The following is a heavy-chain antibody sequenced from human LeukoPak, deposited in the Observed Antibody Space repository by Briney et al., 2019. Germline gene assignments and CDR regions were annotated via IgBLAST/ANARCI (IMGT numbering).Heavy chain of an antibody. CDR2: INPSGGST. Sequence: ASVTVSFTASGYTFTSYYMHWVRQAPGQGLEWMGIINPSGGSTSYAQKFQGRVTMTRDTSTSTVYMELSSLRSEDTAVYYCARDRESGSYSFDYWGQGTLVTVSS. CDR1: GYTFTSYY. D-gene: IGHD1-26*01. CDR3: ARDRESGSYSFDY. J-gene: IGHJ4*02. V-gene: IGHV1-46*01.